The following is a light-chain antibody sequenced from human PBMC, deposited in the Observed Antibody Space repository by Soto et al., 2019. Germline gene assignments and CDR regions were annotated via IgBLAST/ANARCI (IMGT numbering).Light chain of an antibody. V-gene: IGKV3-20*01. CDR2: GAS. Sequence: EIVLTQSPGTLSLSPGERATLSCRASQSVSSSYLAWYQQKPGQAPRLLIYGASSRATGIPDRFSGSGSGTDFALTISRLELEDFAVYYCKQYGSSRTFGQGTKVEIK. J-gene: IGKJ1*01. CDR1: QSVSSSY. CDR3: KQYGSSRT.